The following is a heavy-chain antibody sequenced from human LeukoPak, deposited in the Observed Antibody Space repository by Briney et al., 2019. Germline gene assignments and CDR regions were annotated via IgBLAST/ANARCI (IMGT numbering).Heavy chain of an antibody. J-gene: IGHJ4*02. V-gene: IGHV3-20*04. CDR2: INRNGVST. Sequence: GSLRLSCAASGFIFDNYGMSWVRQVPGKGLEWVSRINRNGVSTGYADSVKGRFTISRDNAKNSLYLQMNSLRAEDTALYYCARGLWATMVRGVIGGDYWGQGTLVTASS. CDR1: GFIFDNYG. D-gene: IGHD3-10*01. CDR3: ARGLWATMVRGVIGGDY.